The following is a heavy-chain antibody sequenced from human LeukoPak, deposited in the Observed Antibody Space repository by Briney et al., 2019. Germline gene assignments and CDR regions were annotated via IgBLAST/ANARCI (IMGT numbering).Heavy chain of an antibody. CDR3: ARGTIFGVVTAIDY. V-gene: IGHV3-30*19. Sequence: PGGSLRLSCAASGFTFSSYGMHWVRQAPGKGLEWVAVIWYDGSNKYYADSVKGRFTISRDNSKNTLYLQMNSLRAEDTAVYYCARGTIFGVVTAIDYWGQGTLVTVSS. CDR1: GFTFSSYG. D-gene: IGHD3-3*01. CDR2: IWYDGSNK. J-gene: IGHJ4*02.